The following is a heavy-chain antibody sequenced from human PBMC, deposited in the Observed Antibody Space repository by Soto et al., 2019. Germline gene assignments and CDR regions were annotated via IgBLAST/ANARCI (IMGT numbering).Heavy chain of an antibody. CDR2: ISGSGGST. Sequence: PGGSLRLSCAASGFTFSSYAMSWVRQAPGKGLEWVSAISGSGGSTYYADSVKGRFTISRDNSKNTLYLQMNSLRAEDTAVYYCAKETFGTRTLIVADPIRRRHYFDYWRQGTLVPVSS. D-gene: IGHD3-22*01. J-gene: IGHJ4*02. CDR1: GFTFSSYA. V-gene: IGHV3-23*01. CDR3: AKETFGTRTLIVADPIRRRHYFDY.